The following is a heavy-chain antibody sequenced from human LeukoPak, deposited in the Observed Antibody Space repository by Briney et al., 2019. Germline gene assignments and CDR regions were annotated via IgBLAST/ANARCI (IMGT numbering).Heavy chain of an antibody. Sequence: ASVKASCKASGYTFTSYAMNWVRQAPGQGLEWMGWINTDTGNPTYAQGFTGRFVFSLDTSVSTAYLQISSLKAEDTAVYYCARGGRVLRFLEWLRRNYFDYWGQGTLVTVSS. J-gene: IGHJ4*02. CDR1: GYTFTSYA. CDR2: INTDTGNP. D-gene: IGHD3-3*01. CDR3: ARGGRVLRFLEWLRRNYFDY. V-gene: IGHV7-4-1*02.